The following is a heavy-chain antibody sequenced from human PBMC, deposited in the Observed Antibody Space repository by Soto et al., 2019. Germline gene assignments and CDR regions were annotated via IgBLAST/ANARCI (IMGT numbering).Heavy chain of an antibody. V-gene: IGHV4-34*01. D-gene: IGHD3-3*01. Sequence: SETLSLTCAVYGGSFSGYYWSWIRQPPGKGLEWIGEINHSGSANYNPSLKSRVTISVDTSKNQFSLKLSSVTAADTAVYYCERELRFLENFDYWGQGTLVTVSS. J-gene: IGHJ4*02. CDR3: ERELRFLENFDY. CDR1: GGSFSGYY. CDR2: INHSGSA.